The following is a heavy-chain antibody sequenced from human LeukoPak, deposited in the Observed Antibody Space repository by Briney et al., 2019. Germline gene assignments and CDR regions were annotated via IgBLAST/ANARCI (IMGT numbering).Heavy chain of an antibody. CDR3: ARVREVPAASNWFDP. Sequence: PSETLSLTCTVSDSSISSYYWSWIRQPAGKGLEWIGRIYTSGSTNYNPSLKSRVTMSVDTSKNQFSLKLSSVTAADTAVYYCARVREVPAASNWFDPWGQGTLVTVSS. V-gene: IGHV4-4*07. CDR1: DSSISSYY. D-gene: IGHD2-2*01. J-gene: IGHJ5*02. CDR2: IYTSGST.